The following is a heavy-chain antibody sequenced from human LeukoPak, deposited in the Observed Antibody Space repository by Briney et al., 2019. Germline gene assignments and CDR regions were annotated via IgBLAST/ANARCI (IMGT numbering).Heavy chain of an antibody. CDR3: ASPISQARLRLGY. CDR1: GGSISSGSYY. Sequence: PSETLSLTCTVSGGSISSGSYYWSWIRQPAGKGLEWIGRIYTSGSTNYNPSLKSRVTISVDTSKNQSSLKLSSVTAADTAVYYCASPISQARLRLGYWGQGTLVTVSS. D-gene: IGHD3-16*01. CDR2: IYTSGST. J-gene: IGHJ4*02. V-gene: IGHV4-61*02.